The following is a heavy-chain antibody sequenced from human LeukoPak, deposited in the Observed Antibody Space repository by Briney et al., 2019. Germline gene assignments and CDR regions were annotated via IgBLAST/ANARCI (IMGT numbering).Heavy chain of an antibody. J-gene: IGHJ4*01. V-gene: IGHV3-53*04. CDR1: GFTVSRNY. CDR3: ARAERAFFDY. Sequence: GGSLRLSCAASGFTVSRNYMTWVRQAPGKGLEWVSVIYSGGSTYYADSVKGRFTISRHNSHNTLYLQMNSLRAEDTAVYYCARAERAFFDYWGQGTLDPVSS. CDR2: IYSGGST.